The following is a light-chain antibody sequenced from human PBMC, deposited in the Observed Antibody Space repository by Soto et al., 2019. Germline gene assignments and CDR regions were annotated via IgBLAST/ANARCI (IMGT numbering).Light chain of an antibody. V-gene: IGKV1-5*03. Sequence: DIQMTQSPSTLSASVGDRVTITFRASQSITGWLAWFQQKPGKAPKLLISKASRLESGVPPRFSGSGSGTEFTLTISSLQSEDFAVYYCQHYNNWLGTFGGGTKVDIK. CDR2: KAS. CDR1: QSITGW. CDR3: QHYNNWLGT. J-gene: IGKJ4*01.